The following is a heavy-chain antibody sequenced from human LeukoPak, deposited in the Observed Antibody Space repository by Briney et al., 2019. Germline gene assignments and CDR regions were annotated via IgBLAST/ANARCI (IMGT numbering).Heavy chain of an antibody. Sequence: PSETLSLTCTVSHASINTGNYWWTWIRQPAGRGLEWIGRIYTGGSTNYNPSLKSRVTISLDTSKNQFSLRLNSVTAADTAVYCCARGFDYGDYWFDSWGQGTLVTVSS. CDR2: IYTGGST. D-gene: IGHD4-17*01. CDR3: ARGFDYGDYWFDS. J-gene: IGHJ5*01. V-gene: IGHV4-61*02. CDR1: HASINTGNYW.